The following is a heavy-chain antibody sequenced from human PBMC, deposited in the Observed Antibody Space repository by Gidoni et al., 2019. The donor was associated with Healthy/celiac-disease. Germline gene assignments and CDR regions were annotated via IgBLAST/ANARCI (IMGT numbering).Heavy chain of an antibody. Sequence: QVQLQESGPGLVKPSQTLSLTCPVSGGSISSGAYYWSWIRQPPGKGLEWIGYIYYSGSTYYNPSLKSRVTISVDTSKNQFSLKLSSVTAADTAVYYCARERDTAMMRADYGMDVWGQGTTVTVSS. J-gene: IGHJ6*02. D-gene: IGHD5-18*01. CDR1: GGSISSGAYY. CDR2: IYYSGST. V-gene: IGHV4-30-4*01. CDR3: ARERDTAMMRADYGMDV.